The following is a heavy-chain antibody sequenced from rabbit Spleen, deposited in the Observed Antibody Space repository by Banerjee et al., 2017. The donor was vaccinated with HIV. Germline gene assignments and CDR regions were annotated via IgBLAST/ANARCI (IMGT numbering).Heavy chain of an antibody. D-gene: IGHD6-1*01. CDR3: AREGVYGRGGPPDGFDL. V-gene: IGHV1S45*01. Sequence: QEQLVESGGGLVQPEGSLTRTCTASGFSFSSSAYMCWVRQAPGKGLEWIACIDSGGGGSTYYANWAKGRFTISKTSSTTVTLQMTSLTDADTATYFCAREGVYGRGGPPDGFDLWGPGTLVTVS. J-gene: IGHJ4*01. CDR2: IDSGGGGST. CDR1: GFSFSSSAY.